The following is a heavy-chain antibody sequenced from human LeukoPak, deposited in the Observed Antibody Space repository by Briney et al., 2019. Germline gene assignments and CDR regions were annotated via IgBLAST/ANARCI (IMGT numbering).Heavy chain of an antibody. CDR2: INPNSGGT. V-gene: IGHV1-2*02. CDR1: GYTFTAYY. Sequence: ASVKVSCKASGYTFTAYYMHWVRQAPGQGLEWMGWINPNSGGTNYAQNFQGRVTITRDTSISTAYVEVTTLRSDDTAVYYCATARSIGSDWYRRASHPFDIWGQGTMVTASS. J-gene: IGHJ3*02. CDR3: ATARSIGSDWYRRASHPFDI. D-gene: IGHD6-19*01.